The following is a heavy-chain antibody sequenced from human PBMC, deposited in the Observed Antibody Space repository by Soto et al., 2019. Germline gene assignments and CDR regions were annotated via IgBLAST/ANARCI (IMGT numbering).Heavy chain of an antibody. D-gene: IGHD2-15*01. CDR2: ISGYNGNT. CDR3: ARDGRVCSGDSCYLNFDY. V-gene: IGHV1-18*01. Sequence: ASVKVSCKASGYTFTIYGISWVLQAPGQGLEWMGWISGYNGNTNYAQKLQGRVIMTTDTSTSTAYMELRSLRPDDTAVYYCARDGRVCSGDSCYLNFDYWGQGTLVTVYS. CDR1: GYTFTIYG. J-gene: IGHJ4*02.